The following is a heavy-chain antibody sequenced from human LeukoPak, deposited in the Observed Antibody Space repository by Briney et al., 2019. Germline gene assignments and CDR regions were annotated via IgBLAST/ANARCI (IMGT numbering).Heavy chain of an antibody. D-gene: IGHD1-1*01. CDR2: ISTTSSAT. CDR3: ARDFNVGYDFDY. J-gene: IGHJ4*02. V-gene: IGHV3-48*01. Sequence: GGSLRLSCAASGFRFGGFSMNWVRQAPGKGLEWISYISTTSSATYYAASVKGRFTISRDNAKNSLYLQMNSLRAEDTAVYYCARDFNVGYDFDYWGQGTLVTVSP. CDR1: GFRFGGFS.